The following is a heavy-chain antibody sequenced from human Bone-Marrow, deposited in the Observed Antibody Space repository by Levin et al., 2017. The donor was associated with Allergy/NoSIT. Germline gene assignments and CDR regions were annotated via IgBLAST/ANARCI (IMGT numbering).Heavy chain of an antibody. CDR1: GYSFTSYW. CDR2: IDPSDSYT. J-gene: IGHJ4*02. CDR3: ARHYSPNWNPVFDY. Sequence: KVSCKGSGYSFTSYWISWVRQMPGKGLEWMGRIDPSDSYTNYSPSFQGHVTISADKSISTAYLQWSSLKASDTAMYYCARHYSPNWNPVFDYWGQGTLVTVSS. V-gene: IGHV5-10-1*01. D-gene: IGHD1-1*01.